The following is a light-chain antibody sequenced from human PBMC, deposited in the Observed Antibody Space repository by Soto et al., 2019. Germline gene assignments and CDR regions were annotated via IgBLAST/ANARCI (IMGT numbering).Light chain of an antibody. Sequence: DIQMTQSPSSLSASVGDRVTITCRASQSISSYLNWYQQKPGKAPKLLIYAASSLQGGVPSRFSGSGSGTYFTLTISSLQHEDFASYYCQQSYSTPYTFGQGTKLEIK. V-gene: IGKV1-39*01. CDR1: QSISSY. CDR2: AAS. CDR3: QQSYSTPYT. J-gene: IGKJ2*01.